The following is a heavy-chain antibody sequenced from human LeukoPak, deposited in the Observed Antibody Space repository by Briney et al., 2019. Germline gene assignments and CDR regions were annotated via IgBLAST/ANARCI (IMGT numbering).Heavy chain of an antibody. CDR2: INHSGST. J-gene: IGHJ4*02. CDR1: GGSFSGYY. D-gene: IGHD2-2*02. Sequence: SETLSLTCAVYGGSFSGYYWSWIRQPPGKGLEWIGEINHSGSTNYNPSLKSRVTISVDTSKNQFSLKLSSVTAADTAVYYCARESPSYCSSTSCYIGGFDYWGQGTLVTVSS. V-gene: IGHV4-34*01. CDR3: ARESPSYCSSTSCYIGGFDY.